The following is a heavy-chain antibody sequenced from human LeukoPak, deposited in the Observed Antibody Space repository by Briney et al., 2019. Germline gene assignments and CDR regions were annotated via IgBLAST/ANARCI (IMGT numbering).Heavy chain of an antibody. Sequence: SETLSLTCTVSGGSLSSYYWSWVRQPPGKGLEWIGYIYYSGSTNYNPSLKSRVTISVDTSKNQFSLKLSSVTDADTAVYYCARVKITMIVVADWYCDLWGRGTLVTVSS. CDR2: IYYSGST. CDR1: GGSLSSYY. CDR3: ARVKITMIVVADWYCDL. V-gene: IGHV4-59*01. J-gene: IGHJ2*01. D-gene: IGHD3-22*01.